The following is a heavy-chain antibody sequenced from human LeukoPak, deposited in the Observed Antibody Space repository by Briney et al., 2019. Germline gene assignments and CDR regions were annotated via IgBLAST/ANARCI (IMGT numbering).Heavy chain of an antibody. CDR1: GDSITSYY. D-gene: IGHD6-13*01. CDR3: ARVNSIIWWRRLNWYFDL. CDR2: ISTSGIT. V-gene: IGHV4-4*07. Sequence: SETLSLTCTVSGDSITSYYRSWIRRPAGQGLERIGRISTSGITNYNPSLQSRVTTSVETSKSQFSLWLTSVTAAETAVYSCARVNSIIWWRRLNWYFDLWGRGTLVTVSS. J-gene: IGHJ2*01.